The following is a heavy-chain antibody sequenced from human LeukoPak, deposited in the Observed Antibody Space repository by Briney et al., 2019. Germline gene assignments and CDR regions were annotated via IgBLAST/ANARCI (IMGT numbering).Heavy chain of an antibody. CDR1: GGSISSGSYY. D-gene: IGHD1-26*01. Sequence: SQTLSLTCTVSGGSISSGSYYWSWIRQRAGKGLEWIGRIYTSGSTNYNPSLKSRVTISVDTSKNQFSLKLSSVTAADTAVYYCASRYSGSYGDAFDIWGQGTMVTVSS. J-gene: IGHJ3*02. V-gene: IGHV4-61*02. CDR3: ASRYSGSYGDAFDI. CDR2: IYTSGST.